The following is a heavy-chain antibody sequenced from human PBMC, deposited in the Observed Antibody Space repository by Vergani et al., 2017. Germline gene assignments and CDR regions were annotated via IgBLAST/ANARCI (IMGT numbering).Heavy chain of an antibody. CDR2: ISSSGSTK. D-gene: IGHD5-12*01. CDR3: ARIEWDPGVFDY. J-gene: IGHJ4*02. Sequence: EVQLVESGGGLVQPGGSLRLSCAASGFTFSSYEMNWVRQAPGKGLEWVSYISSSGSTKYYADSVKGRFTISRDNAKNSLYLQMNSLRAEDTAVYYCARIEWDPGVFDYWGQGTLVTVSS. CDR1: GFTFSSYE. V-gene: IGHV3-48*03.